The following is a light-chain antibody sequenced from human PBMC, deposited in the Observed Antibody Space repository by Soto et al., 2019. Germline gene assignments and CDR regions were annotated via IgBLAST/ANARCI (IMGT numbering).Light chain of an antibody. Sequence: QSVLTQPPSVSGAPGQRVTISCTGSDSNIGENFDVHWYQQLPGTAPKLLIYGNNNRPSGVPDRFSASRSGTSASLAITGLQAEDEADYSCQSYDSGLSGSVFGGGTKLTVL. CDR1: DSNIGENFD. V-gene: IGLV1-40*01. CDR3: QSYDSGLSGSV. J-gene: IGLJ3*02. CDR2: GNN.